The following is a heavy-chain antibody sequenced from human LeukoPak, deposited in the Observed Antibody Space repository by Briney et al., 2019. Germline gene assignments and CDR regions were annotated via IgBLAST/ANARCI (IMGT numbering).Heavy chain of an antibody. J-gene: IGHJ4*02. CDR3: ARDQHGGGYFDY. D-gene: IGHD4-23*01. CDR1: GGSISSSSYY. CDR2: IYYSGST. V-gene: IGHV4-39*07. Sequence: SETLSLTCIVSGGSISSSSYYWGWIRQPPGKGLEWIGSIYYSGSTYYNPSLKSRVTISVDTSKNQFSLKLSSVTAADTAVYYCARDQHGGGYFDYWGQGTLVTVSS.